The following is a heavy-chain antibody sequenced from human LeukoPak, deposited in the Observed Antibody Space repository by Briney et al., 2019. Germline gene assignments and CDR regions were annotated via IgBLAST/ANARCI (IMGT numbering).Heavy chain of an antibody. J-gene: IGHJ5*02. CDR1: GFTFTSSA. D-gene: IGHD4-17*01. CDR3: AADYGDYAYNWFDP. V-gene: IGHV1-58*01. Sequence: ASVKASCKASGFTFTSSAVQWVRQARGQRLEWIGWIVVGSGNTNYAQKFQERVTITRDMSTSTAYMELSSLRSEDTAVYYCAADYGDYAYNWFDPWGQGTLVTVSS. CDR2: IVVGSGNT.